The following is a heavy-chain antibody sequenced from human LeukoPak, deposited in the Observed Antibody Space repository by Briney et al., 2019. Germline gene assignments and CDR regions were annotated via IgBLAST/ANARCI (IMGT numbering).Heavy chain of an antibody. CDR2: INPSGGST. D-gene: IGHD1-7*01. CDR1: GYTFTSYY. V-gene: IGHV1-46*01. J-gene: IGHJ3*02. CDR3: ARDRFPGTSIVDAFDI. Sequence: GASVKVSCKASGYTFTSYYMHWVRQAPGQGLEWMGIINPSGGSTSYAQKFQGRVTMTRDTSTSTVYMELSSLRSEDTAVYYCARDRFPGTSIVDAFDIWGQGTMVTASS.